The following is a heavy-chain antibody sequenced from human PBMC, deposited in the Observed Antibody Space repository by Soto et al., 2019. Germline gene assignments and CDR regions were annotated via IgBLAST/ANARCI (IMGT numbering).Heavy chain of an antibody. J-gene: IGHJ4*02. D-gene: IGHD3-10*01. CDR2: IYNDGTYS. Sequence: PVGSLRLSCAAFGFIFKMYWMHWVRQSPGKGLVWISRIYNDGTYSDYADSVRGRFTISRDNVNDTLYLQMNNLRAEDSGLYYCTRGPRPISTGTGAYWGQGTQVTVSS. V-gene: IGHV3-74*01. CDR1: GFIFKMYW. CDR3: TRGPRPISTGTGAY.